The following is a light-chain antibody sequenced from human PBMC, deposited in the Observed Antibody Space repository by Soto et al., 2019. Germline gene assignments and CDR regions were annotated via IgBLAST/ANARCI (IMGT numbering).Light chain of an antibody. J-gene: IGLJ2*01. CDR1: SSDVGGYNY. CDR3: SSYTSASSRV. CDR2: DVS. Sequence: QSALTQPACVSGSPGQSITISCTGTSSDVGGYNYVSWYQHHPGKAPKLMIYDVSNRPSGVSSRFSGSKSGNTASLTISGLQAEDEADYYCSSYTSASSRVFGGGTKLTVL. V-gene: IGLV2-14*03.